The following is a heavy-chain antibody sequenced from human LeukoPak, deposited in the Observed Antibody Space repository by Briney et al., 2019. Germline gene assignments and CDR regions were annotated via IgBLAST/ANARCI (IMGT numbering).Heavy chain of an antibody. CDR1: GFIFSSYS. V-gene: IGHV3-21*01. D-gene: IGHD6-19*01. Sequence: GGSLRLSCAASGFIFSSYSMNWVRQAPGKGLEWVSYITSKSSYIYYADSVKGRFTISRDNAKNSLYLQMNSLRAEDTAVYYCATKNSSGWYHRIFYWFDPWGQGTLVTVSS. CDR3: ATKNSSGWYHRIFYWFDP. J-gene: IGHJ5*02. CDR2: ITSKSSYI.